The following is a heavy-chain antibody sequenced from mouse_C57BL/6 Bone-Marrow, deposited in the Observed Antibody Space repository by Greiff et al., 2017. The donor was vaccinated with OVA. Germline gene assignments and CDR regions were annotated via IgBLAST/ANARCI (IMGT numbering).Heavy chain of an antibody. D-gene: IGHD1-3*01. CDR1: GYTFTSYW. Sequence: EVQVVESGAVLARPGASVKMSCTTSGYTFTSYWMHWVKQRPGQGLEWIGAIYPGNSDTSYNQKFKGKSKLTAATSTSTAYMELSSLTKEDSAVYSYSRPKCAYYFDYGYQGNTLTVTS. CDR3: SRPKCAYYFDY. J-gene: IGHJ2*01. V-gene: IGHV1-5*01. CDR2: IYPGNSDT.